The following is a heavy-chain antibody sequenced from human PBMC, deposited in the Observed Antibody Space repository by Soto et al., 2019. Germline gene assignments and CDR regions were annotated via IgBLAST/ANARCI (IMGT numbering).Heavy chain of an antibody. D-gene: IGHD3-22*01. CDR3: ARARDSSGYSSPNDAFDF. Sequence: ASVKVSCKASGYTFTGYYMHWVRQAPGQGLEWMGWINPNSGGTDYAQNFQGLVTMTRDTSRRSVYMELSRLRSDDTAVYYCARARDSSGYSSPNDAFDFWG. CDR2: INPNSGGT. V-gene: IGHV1-2*04. J-gene: IGHJ3*01. CDR1: GYTFTGYY.